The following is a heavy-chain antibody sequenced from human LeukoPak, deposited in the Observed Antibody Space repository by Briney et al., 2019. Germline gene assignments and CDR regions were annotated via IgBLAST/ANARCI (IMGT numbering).Heavy chain of an antibody. J-gene: IGHJ5*02. CDR3: ARTIWFGELFSNWFDP. V-gene: IGHV4-30-2*01. CDR1: GGSISSGGYY. Sequence: SETLSLTCTVSGGSISSGGYYWSWIRQPPGKGPEWIVYIYHSGSTYYNPSPKSRVTISVDRSKNQFSLKLSSVTAADTAVYYCARTIWFGELFSNWFDPWGQGTLVTVSS. CDR2: IYHSGST. D-gene: IGHD3-10*01.